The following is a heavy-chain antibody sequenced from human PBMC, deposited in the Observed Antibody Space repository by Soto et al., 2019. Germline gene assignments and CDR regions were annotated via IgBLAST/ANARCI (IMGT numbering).Heavy chain of an antibody. Sequence: HPGGSLRLSCAAYGFTFSNYAMSWVRQAPGKGLEWVSAISGSGESTFYGDYVKGRFTVSRDNSKNTLYLQMNSLGVEDTAEYYCAKGGGSCCFDCWGQGTLVTVSS. CDR3: AKGGGSCCFDC. D-gene: IGHD2-15*01. CDR2: ISGSGEST. CDR1: GFTFSNYA. J-gene: IGHJ4*02. V-gene: IGHV3-23*01.